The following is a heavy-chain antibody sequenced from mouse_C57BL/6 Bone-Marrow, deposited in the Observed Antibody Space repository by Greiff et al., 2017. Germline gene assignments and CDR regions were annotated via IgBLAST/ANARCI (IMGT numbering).Heavy chain of an antibody. D-gene: IGHD2-1*01. CDR2: IDPEDGDT. CDR1: GFNIKDYY. CDR3: ATCYGNCARFAY. J-gene: IGHJ3*01. V-gene: IGHV14-1*01. Sequence: VQLQQSGAELVRPGASVKLSCTASGFNIKDYYMHWVKQRPEQGLEWIGRIDPEDGDTEYASKFQGKATMTADTSSNTAYLQLSSLTTEDTTVNYCATCYGNCARFAYWGQGTLVTVSA.